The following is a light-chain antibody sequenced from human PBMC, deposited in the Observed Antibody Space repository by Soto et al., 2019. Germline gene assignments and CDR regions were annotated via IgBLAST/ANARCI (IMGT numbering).Light chain of an antibody. V-gene: IGLV2-8*01. CDR1: SSDVGGSDF. Sequence: QSALTQSASVSGSPGQSVTISCTGTSSDVGGSDFVSWYQQHPDKAPKLMIYEVIKRPSGVPDRFSGSKSGYTASLTVSGLQPEDEADYYCTSYADSNNFVVFGGGTKLTVL. J-gene: IGLJ2*01. CDR2: EVI. CDR3: TSYADSNNFVV.